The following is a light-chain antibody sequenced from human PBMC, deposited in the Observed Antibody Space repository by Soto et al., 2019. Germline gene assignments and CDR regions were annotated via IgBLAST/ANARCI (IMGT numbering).Light chain of an antibody. Sequence: QSALTQPASVSGSPGQSIIISCSGTSSDVGTYNLVSWYQQYPGKAPRLMIYEVTKRPSGVSNRFSGSKSGNTASLTISGLQPEDEADYYCCSYAGSSSSIFGTGTKVTVL. J-gene: IGLJ1*01. CDR2: EVT. CDR1: SSDVGTYNL. V-gene: IGLV2-23*02. CDR3: CSYAGSSSSI.